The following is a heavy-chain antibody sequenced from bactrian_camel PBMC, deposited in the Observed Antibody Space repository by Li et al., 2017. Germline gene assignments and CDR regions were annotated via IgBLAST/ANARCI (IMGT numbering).Heavy chain of an antibody. J-gene: IGHJ4*01. Sequence: HVQLVESGGGLVQAGGSLRLSCGSSSGHTGRMYCMAWFRLAPGKEREGVVALASDGSTWYADSVKGRFTISRDNAKNTVYLQMNSLRSEDTALYYCAANRYRPVIGCSPDHQGYTYWGQGTQVTVS. CDR2: LASDGST. CDR1: GHTGRMYC. V-gene: IGHV3S53*01. CDR3: AANRYRPVIGCSPDHQGYTY. D-gene: IGHD5*01.